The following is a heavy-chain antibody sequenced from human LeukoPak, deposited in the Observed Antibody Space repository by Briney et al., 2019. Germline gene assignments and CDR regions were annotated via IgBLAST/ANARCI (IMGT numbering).Heavy chain of an antibody. D-gene: IGHD6-13*01. V-gene: IGHV4-4*07. CDR3: ARDKAAAGTLFDY. CDR1: GGSISSYY. Sequence: SETLSLICTVSGGSISSYYWSWIRQPAGKGLEWIGRIYTSGSTNYNPSLKSRVTMSVDTSKTQFSLKLSSVNAADTAVYYCARDKAAAGTLFDYWGQGTLVTVSS. J-gene: IGHJ4*02. CDR2: IYTSGST.